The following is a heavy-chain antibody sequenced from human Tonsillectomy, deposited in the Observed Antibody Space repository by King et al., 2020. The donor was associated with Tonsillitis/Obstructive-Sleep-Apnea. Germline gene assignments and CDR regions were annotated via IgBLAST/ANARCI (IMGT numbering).Heavy chain of an antibody. CDR3: ERAKYDLPAYYFDY. J-gene: IGHJ4*02. CDR1: GFTFSSYA. D-gene: IGHD3-3*01. CDR2: ISSDGSNK. Sequence: VQLVESGGGVVKPGSSLRLSCAASGFTFSSYAMNWVRQAPGKGLEWVGVISSDGSNKYYADSVKGRFTISRDNSKNTLYLQMNSLRAEDTAVYYCERAKYDLPAYYFDYWGQGTLVTVSS. V-gene: IGHV3-30*01.